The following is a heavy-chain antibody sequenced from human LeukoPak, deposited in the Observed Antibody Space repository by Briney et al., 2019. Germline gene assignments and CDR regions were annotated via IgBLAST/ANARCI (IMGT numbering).Heavy chain of an antibody. Sequence: GGSLRLSCAASGFTFSSYSMNWVRQAPGKGLEWVSSISSSSSYIYYADSVKGRSTISRDNAKNSLYLQMNSLRAEDTAVYYCARGRYSGSYYGEYFQHWGQGTLVTVSS. CDR1: GFTFSSYS. D-gene: IGHD1-26*01. J-gene: IGHJ1*01. CDR3: ARGRYSGSYYGEYFQH. V-gene: IGHV3-21*01. CDR2: ISSSSSYI.